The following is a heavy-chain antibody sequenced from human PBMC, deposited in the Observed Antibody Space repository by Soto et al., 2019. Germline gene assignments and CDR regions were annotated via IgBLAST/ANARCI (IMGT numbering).Heavy chain of an antibody. V-gene: IGHV3-23*01. CDR1: GFTFSSYT. D-gene: IGHD2-21*02. J-gene: IGHJ4*02. Sequence: GSLRLSCAASGFTFSSYTLNWVRRAPGKGLEWVATSSDRRTGNTHYSDSVRGRFTLSRDYSRNILFLQMDSLRADDTALYYCTTWLTAHFDYWCRGTQVTVSS. CDR3: TTWLTAHFDY. CDR2: SSDRRTGNT.